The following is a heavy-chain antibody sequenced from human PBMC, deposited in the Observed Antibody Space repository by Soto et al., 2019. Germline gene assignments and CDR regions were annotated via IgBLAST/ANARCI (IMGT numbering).Heavy chain of an antibody. CDR1: GASISSSNW. CDR3: ATYYDSSGSRFDY. CDR2: IYHTGNS. V-gene: IGHV4-4*02. D-gene: IGHD3-22*01. J-gene: IGHJ4*02. Sequence: ETLSLTCAVSGASISSSNWWSWVRQPPGKGLEWIGEIYHTGNSNYNPSLKSRVTMSIDKSRNQFSLILSPVTAADTAVYYCATYYDSSGSRFDYWGQGTLVTVSS.